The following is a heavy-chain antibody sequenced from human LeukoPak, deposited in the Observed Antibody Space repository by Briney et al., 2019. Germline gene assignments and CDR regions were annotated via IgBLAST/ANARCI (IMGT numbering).Heavy chain of an antibody. D-gene: IGHD5-18*01. CDR1: GYTFTSFD. Sequence: ASVKVSCKASGYTFTSFDINWVRQATGQGPEWMGWINPSSGDTGYAQKFQGRVTFTRDTSTNTAYMELSSLTSEDTAVYYCATPTMRGPSYGSVRLLNWGQGSLVTVSS. J-gene: IGHJ4*02. CDR3: ATPTMRGPSYGSVRLLN. CDR2: INPSSGDT. V-gene: IGHV1-8*03.